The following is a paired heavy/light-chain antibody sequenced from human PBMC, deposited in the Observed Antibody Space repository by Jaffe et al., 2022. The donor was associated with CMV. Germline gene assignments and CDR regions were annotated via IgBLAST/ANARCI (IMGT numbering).Light chain of an antibody. CDR2: AAS. Sequence: DIQMTQSPSSVSASVGDRVTITCRASQGISSWLAWYQQKPGKAPKLLIYAASSLQSGVPSRFSGSGSGTDFTLTISSLQPEDFATYYCQQANSFLRPFGQGTKVEIK. CDR3: QQANSFLRP. J-gene: IGKJ1*01. CDR1: QGISSW. V-gene: IGKV1-12*01.
Heavy chain of an antibody. CDR2: ISSSSSYI. CDR3: ARDLRDIVVVPAAIHPHYYYYGMDV. D-gene: IGHD2-2*02. J-gene: IGHJ6*02. V-gene: IGHV3-21*01. CDR1: GFTFSSYS. Sequence: EVQLVESGGGLVKPGGSLRLSCAASGFTFSSYSMNWVRQAPGKGLEWVSSISSSSSYIYYADSVKGRFTISRDNAKNSLYLQMNSLRAEDTAVYYCARDLRDIVVVPAAIHPHYYYYGMDVWGQGTTVTVSS.